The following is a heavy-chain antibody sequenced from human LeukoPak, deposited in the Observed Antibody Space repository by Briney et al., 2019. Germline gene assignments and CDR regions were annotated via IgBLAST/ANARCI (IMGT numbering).Heavy chain of an antibody. CDR2: IRHVGSNE. Sequence: GGSLRLSCAAAGFAFGMYGMDWVRQAPGKGLEWVAFIRHVGSNEYYADSVRGRFAISRDNSQNTLHLQMNILRVEDTAVYYCVKDWGVLPDYSADGFDIWGPGTVVTVSS. CDR1: GFAFGMYG. CDR3: VKDWGVLPDYSADGFDI. V-gene: IGHV3-30*02. J-gene: IGHJ3*02. D-gene: IGHD4-11*01.